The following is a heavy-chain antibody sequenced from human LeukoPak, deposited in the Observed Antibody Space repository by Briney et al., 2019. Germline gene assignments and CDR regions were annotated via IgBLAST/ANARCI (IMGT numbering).Heavy chain of an antibody. CDR1: GFTFSSYC. CDR2: ISSSSSYI. J-gene: IGHJ6*04. V-gene: IGHV3-21*01. CDR3: AELGITMIGGV. Sequence: GGSLRLSCAASGFTFSSYCMDWVRQTPGKGLEWVSSISSSSSYIYYADSVKGRFTISRDNTKNSLYLQMNSLRAEDTAVYYCAELGITMIGGVWGKGTTVTISS. D-gene: IGHD3-10*02.